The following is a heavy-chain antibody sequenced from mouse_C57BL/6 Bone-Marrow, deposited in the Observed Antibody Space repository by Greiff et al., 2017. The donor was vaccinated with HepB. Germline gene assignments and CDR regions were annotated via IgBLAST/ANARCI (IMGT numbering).Heavy chain of an antibody. CDR3: ARRGWDGVYYFYY. D-gene: IGHD4-1*01. CDR2: ILMGSGST. J-gene: IGHJ2*01. CDR1: GYTFTGYW. V-gene: IGHV1-9*01. Sequence: VQLQESGAELMKPGASVKLSCKATGYTFTGYWIAWVKQRPGHGLEWIGEILMGSGSTNYNEKLKGKATFTADTSSNTAYMQHNSLTTEDSSIYYCARRGWDGVYYFYYWGQGTTLTVSS.